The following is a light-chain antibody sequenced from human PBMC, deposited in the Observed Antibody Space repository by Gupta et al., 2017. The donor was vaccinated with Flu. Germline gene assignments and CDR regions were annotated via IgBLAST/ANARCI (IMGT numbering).Light chain of an antibody. CDR3: QVWDSTSDHAWV. Sequence: KTARIACGGNNMGSKSVDWYQQRPGQAPVLVVCDDSDRPSGSPERFSGSNSGNTATLTISRVEAGDEDDYYCQVWDSTSDHAWVFGGGTKLTVL. CDR1: NMGSKS. V-gene: IGLV3-21*03. CDR2: DDS. J-gene: IGLJ3*02.